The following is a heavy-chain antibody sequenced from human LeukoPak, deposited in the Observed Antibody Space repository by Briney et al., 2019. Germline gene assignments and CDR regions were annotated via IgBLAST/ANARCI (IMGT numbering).Heavy chain of an antibody. CDR2: ISGSGGST. V-gene: IGHV3-23*01. J-gene: IGHJ4*02. CDR1: GFTFSSYA. Sequence: GGSLRLSCAASGFTFSSYAMSWVRQAPGKGLEWVSGISGSGGSTYYADSVKGRFTISRDNSKNTLYLQMNSLRAEDTAVYYCARDLEMYQLLNSAFDYWGQGTLVTVSS. D-gene: IGHD2-2*01. CDR3: ARDLEMYQLLNSAFDY.